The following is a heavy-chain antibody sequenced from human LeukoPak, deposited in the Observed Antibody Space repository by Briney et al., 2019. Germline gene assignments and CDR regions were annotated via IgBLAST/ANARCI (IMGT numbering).Heavy chain of an antibody. Sequence: GGSLRLSCAASGFTFSNYWMSWVRQAPGKGLEWVANIKQDGSEKYYVDSVKGRFTVSRDNAKNSLYLQMNSLRAEDTAVFYCARVPVVTGAHAFDIWGHGTMVTVSS. CDR3: ARVPVVTGAHAFDI. D-gene: IGHD2-8*02. CDR2: IKQDGSEK. J-gene: IGHJ3*02. CDR1: GFTFSNYW. V-gene: IGHV3-7*01.